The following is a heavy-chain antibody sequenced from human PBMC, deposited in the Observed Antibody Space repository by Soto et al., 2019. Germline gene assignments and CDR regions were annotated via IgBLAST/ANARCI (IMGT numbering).Heavy chain of an antibody. J-gene: IGHJ6*02. Sequence: QVQLVESGGGVVQPGRSLRLSCAASGFTFSSYAMHWVRQAPGKGLEWVAVISYDGSNKYYADSVKGRFTISRDNSKNTRYLQMNSLRAEDTAVYYCAKRIVATIHYYYYGMDVWGQGTTVTVSS. V-gene: IGHV3-30-3*02. CDR2: ISYDGSNK. D-gene: IGHD5-12*01. CDR1: GFTFSSYA. CDR3: AKRIVATIHYYYYGMDV.